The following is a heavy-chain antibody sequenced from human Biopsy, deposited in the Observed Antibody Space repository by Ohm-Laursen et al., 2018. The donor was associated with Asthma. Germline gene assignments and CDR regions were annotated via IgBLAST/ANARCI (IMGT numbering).Heavy chain of an antibody. Sequence: GSRRLSCSASGFTFSDYYMSWSRQAPGKGLEWISNINGKSNSIEYADSVKGRFSISRDNAKNSLYLQMNSLRAEDTAVYYCARDSYSSGLYDDFESWGQGTLVTVSS. CDR3: ARDSYSSGLYDDFES. CDR2: INGKSNSI. J-gene: IGHJ4*02. CDR1: GFTFSDYY. D-gene: IGHD6-19*01. V-gene: IGHV3-11*01.